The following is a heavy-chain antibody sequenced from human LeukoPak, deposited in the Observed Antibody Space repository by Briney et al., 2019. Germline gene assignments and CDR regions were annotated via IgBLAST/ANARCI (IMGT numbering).Heavy chain of an antibody. Sequence: SETLSLTCTVSGGSIDDYYWSWIRQPPGKGLEWIGYIYYSGSTNYNPSLASRVTISVDTSKNQFSLKLSSVTAADTAVYYCESSWGNGMDVWGQGTTVTVSS. J-gene: IGHJ6*02. CDR1: GGSIDDYY. D-gene: IGHD3-16*01. V-gene: IGHV4-59*01. CDR3: ESSWGNGMDV. CDR2: IYYSGST.